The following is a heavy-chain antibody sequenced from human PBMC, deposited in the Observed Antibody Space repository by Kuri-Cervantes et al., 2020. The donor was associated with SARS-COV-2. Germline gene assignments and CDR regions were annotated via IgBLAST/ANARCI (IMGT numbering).Heavy chain of an antibody. CDR3: ATHDFWSGSTFDY. D-gene: IGHD3-3*01. Sequence: GSLRLSCTVSGGSISSSSYYWGWIRQPPGKGLEWIGSTYYSGSTYYNPSLKSRVTISVDTSKNQFSLKLSSVTAADTAVYYCATHDFWSGSTFDYWGQGTLVTVSS. CDR1: GGSISSSSYY. V-gene: IGHV4-39*01. CDR2: TYYSGST. J-gene: IGHJ4*02.